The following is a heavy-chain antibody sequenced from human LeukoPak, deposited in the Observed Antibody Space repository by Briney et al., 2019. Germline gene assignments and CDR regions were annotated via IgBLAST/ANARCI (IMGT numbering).Heavy chain of an antibody. V-gene: IGHV1-69*06. CDR2: IIPIFGTA. Sequence: ASVKVSCKASGGTFSSYAISGVRQAPGPGLEWMGGIIPIFGTANYAQKFQGRVTITADKSTSTAYMELSSLRSEDTAVYYCARVELVPAAPLDYWGQGTLVTVSS. CDR1: GGTFSSYA. CDR3: ARVELVPAAPLDY. J-gene: IGHJ4*02. D-gene: IGHD2-2*01.